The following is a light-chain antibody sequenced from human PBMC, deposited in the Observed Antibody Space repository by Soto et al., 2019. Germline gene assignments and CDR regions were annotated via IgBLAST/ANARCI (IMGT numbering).Light chain of an antibody. J-gene: IGLJ2*01. CDR1: SNDVGAFNY. Sequence: QSALTQPASVSGSPGQSITISCTGSSNDVGAFNYVSCYRHSPGEAPKVLIRGVSIRPSGVSNRFSGSKSGNTASLTISGLQAEDEAEYYCSSYTGSSINTVVFGGGTQLTVL. V-gene: IGLV2-14*03. CDR3: SSYTGSSINTVV. CDR2: GVS.